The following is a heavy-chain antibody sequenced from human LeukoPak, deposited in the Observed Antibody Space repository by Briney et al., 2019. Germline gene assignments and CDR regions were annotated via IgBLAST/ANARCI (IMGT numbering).Heavy chain of an antibody. V-gene: IGHV3-49*04. CDR3: TSWVDFWSGYYLPRFDY. D-gene: IGHD3-3*01. CDR1: GFTFGDYA. J-gene: IGHJ4*02. CDR2: IRSKAYGGTT. Sequence: GGSLRLSRTASGFTFGDYAMSWVRQAPGKGLEWVGFIRSKAYGGTTEYAASVKGRFTISRDDSKSIAYLQMNSLKTEDTAVYYCTSWVDFWSGYYLPRFDYWGQGTLVTVSS.